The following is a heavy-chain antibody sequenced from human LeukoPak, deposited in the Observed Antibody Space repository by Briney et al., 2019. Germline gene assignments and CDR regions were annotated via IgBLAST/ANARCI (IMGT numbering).Heavy chain of an antibody. CDR1: GFTFSNYV. J-gene: IGHJ4*02. Sequence: GGSLRLSCAASGFTFSNYVMHWGHQAAGKGLGWVAVISCDGSNKYYADAMKGRFTISRDNSKNTLYLQMSSLRAEDTAVYYCAKDYSYGYVSDDWGQGTLVTVSS. V-gene: IGHV3-30*18. D-gene: IGHD5-18*01. CDR3: AKDYSYGYVSDD. CDR2: ISCDGSNK.